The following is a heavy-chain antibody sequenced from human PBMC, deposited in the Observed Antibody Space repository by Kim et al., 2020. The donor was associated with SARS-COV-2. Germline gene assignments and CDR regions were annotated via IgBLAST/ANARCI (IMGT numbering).Heavy chain of an antibody. CDR3: AGGKGVMVRGATFDY. D-gene: IGHD3-10*01. Sequence: QKFQGRLTMTRDTSTSTVYMELSSLRSEDTAVYYCAGGKGVMVRGATFDYWGQGTLVTVSS. V-gene: IGHV1-46*01. J-gene: IGHJ4*02.